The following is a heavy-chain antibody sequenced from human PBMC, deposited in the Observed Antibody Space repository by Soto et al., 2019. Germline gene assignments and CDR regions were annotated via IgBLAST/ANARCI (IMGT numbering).Heavy chain of an antibody. Sequence: PGGSLRLSCAASGFTFSDYAMGWVRQAPGKGLEWVSSISGTVSTYYADSMKGRFTISRDNSRNTLFLQINSLRAEDTAVYYCAKGYSTGWSEGYFDYWGQGTLVTVSS. D-gene: IGHD6-19*01. J-gene: IGHJ4*02. V-gene: IGHV3-23*01. CDR3: AKGYSTGWSEGYFDY. CDR2: ISGTVST. CDR1: GFTFSDYA.